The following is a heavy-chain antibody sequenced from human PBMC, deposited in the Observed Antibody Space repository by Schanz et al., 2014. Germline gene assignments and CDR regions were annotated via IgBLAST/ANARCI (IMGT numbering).Heavy chain of an antibody. CDR3: ARAPVTVGPYHYYMDV. Sequence: QVQLVQSGVEVKRPGASVRVSCKASGYSFTDYAIHWVRQAPGQGLEWMGWISVYHGHTNYAEKVHGRVTMTTDTSTSTAYMELSSLRSEDTAVYYCARAPVTVGPYHYYMDVWGKGTTVTVSS. V-gene: IGHV1-18*01. J-gene: IGHJ6*03. CDR2: ISVYHGHT. D-gene: IGHD4-17*01. CDR1: GYSFTDYA.